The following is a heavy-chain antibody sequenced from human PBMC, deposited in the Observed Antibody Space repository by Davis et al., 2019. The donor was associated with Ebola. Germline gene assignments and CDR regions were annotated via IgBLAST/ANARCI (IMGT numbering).Heavy chain of an antibody. CDR3: ARGPKIPDPYDFWSGSAAANYYYGMDV. V-gene: IGHV1-8*01. Sequence: ASVKVSCKASGYTFTSYDINWVRQATGQGLEWMGWMNPNSGNTGYAQKFQGRVTMTRNTSISTAYMELSSLRSEDTAVYYCARGPKIPDPYDFWSGSAAANYYYGMDVWGKGTTVTVSS. CDR2: MNPNSGNT. CDR1: GYTFTSYD. D-gene: IGHD3-3*01. J-gene: IGHJ6*04.